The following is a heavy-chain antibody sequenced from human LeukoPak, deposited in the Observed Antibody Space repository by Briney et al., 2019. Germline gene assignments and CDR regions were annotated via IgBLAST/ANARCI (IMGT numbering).Heavy chain of an antibody. J-gene: IGHJ3*01. CDR1: GYTFTSYG. V-gene: IGHV1-18*01. CDR3: ARDPSPMWYGGNSMDF. CDR2: ISAYNGNT. D-gene: IGHD4-23*01. Sequence: ASVKVSCKASGYTFTSYGISWVRQAPGQGLEWMGWISAYNGNTNYAQKLQGRVTMTTDTSTSTAYMELRSLRSDDTAVYYCARDPSPMWYGGNSMDFWGQGTMITVSS.